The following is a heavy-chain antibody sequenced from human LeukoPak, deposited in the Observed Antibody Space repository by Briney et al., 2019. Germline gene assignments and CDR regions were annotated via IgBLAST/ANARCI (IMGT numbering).Heavy chain of an antibody. CDR1: GGSISNYY. CDR2: IHDSGST. D-gene: IGHD5-24*01. J-gene: IGHJ4*02. Sequence: SETLSLTCTVSGGSISNYYWSWIRQSPEKGLEWIGYIHDSGSTNYNPSPKSRVTISVDTSKNQFSLKLSSVTAADTAVYYCARLDAAAGRYLQFFYWGQGTLVTVSS. V-gene: IGHV4-59*08. CDR3: ARLDAAAGRYLQFFY.